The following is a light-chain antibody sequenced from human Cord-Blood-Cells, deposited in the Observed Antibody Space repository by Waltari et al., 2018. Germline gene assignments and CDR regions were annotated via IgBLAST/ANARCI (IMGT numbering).Light chain of an antibody. CDR1: SHDVGGYNY. Sequence: QSALTQPASVSGSPGQSLTISVTGTSHDVGGYNYVSWYQQHPGRAPKLTIDDVSYRPSGVSNRFSGSKSGNTASLTISGLQAEDEADYYCSSYTSSSVVFGGGTKLTVL. CDR2: DVS. J-gene: IGLJ2*01. CDR3: SSYTSSSVV. V-gene: IGLV2-14*01.